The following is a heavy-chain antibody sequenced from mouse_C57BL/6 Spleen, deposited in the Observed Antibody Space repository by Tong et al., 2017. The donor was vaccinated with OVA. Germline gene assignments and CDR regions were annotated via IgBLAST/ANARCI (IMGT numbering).Heavy chain of an antibody. CDR2: IWTGGGT. J-gene: IGHJ4*01. Sequence: VQLQESGPGLVAPSQSLSITCTVSGFSLTGYAISWVRQPPGKGLEWLGVIWTGGGTNYNSALKSRLSISKDNSKSQVFLKMNSLQTDDTAMYYCDSRRSNYGEGAMDYWGQGTSVTVSS. V-gene: IGHV2-9-1*01. CDR1: GFSLTGYA. CDR3: DSRRSNYGEGAMDY. D-gene: IGHD2-5*01.